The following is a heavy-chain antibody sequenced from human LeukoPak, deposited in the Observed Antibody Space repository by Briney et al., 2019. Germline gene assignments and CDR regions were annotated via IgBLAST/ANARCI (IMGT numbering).Heavy chain of an antibody. CDR2: ITTSSTYT. D-gene: IGHD6-19*01. CDR3: ARDSSGWPGFYYYYYMDV. J-gene: IGHJ6*03. V-gene: IGHV3-21*01. CDR1: GFSFSSYN. Sequence: GSLRLSCEASGFSFSSYNMDWVRQTPGKGLEWISSITTSSTYTFYADSVKGRFTISRDNAKNSLYLQMNSLRAEDTAVYYCARDSSGWPGFYYYYYMDVWGKGTTVTVSS.